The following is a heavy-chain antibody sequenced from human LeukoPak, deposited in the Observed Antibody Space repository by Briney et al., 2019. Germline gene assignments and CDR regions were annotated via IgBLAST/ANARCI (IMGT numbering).Heavy chain of an antibody. Sequence: GGSLRLSCAASGFTFSSYSMNWVRQAPGKGLEWVSSISSSSSYIYYADSVKGRFTISRDNSKNTLYLQMNSLRAEDTAVYYCAKAMAAGLLYYFDYWGQGTLVTVSS. D-gene: IGHD2/OR15-2a*01. V-gene: IGHV3-21*04. CDR2: ISSSSSYI. CDR1: GFTFSSYS. J-gene: IGHJ4*02. CDR3: AKAMAAGLLYYFDY.